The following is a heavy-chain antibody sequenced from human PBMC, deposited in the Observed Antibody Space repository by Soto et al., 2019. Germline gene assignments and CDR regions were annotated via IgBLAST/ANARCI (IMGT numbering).Heavy chain of an antibody. V-gene: IGHV3-23*01. CDR2: ISGSGGST. D-gene: IGHD6-19*01. CDR3: AKAPTGIAVAGTAFDI. Sequence: EVQLLESGGGLVQPGGSLRLSCAASGFTFSSYAMSWVRQAPGKGLEWVSAISGSGGSTYYADSVKGRFTISRDNSKNTLYLQMNSLRAEDTAVYYCAKAPTGIAVAGTAFDIWGHGTMVTVSS. J-gene: IGHJ3*02. CDR1: GFTFSSYA.